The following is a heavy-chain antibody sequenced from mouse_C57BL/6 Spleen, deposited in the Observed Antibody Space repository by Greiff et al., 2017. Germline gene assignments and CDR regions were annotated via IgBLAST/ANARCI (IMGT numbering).Heavy chain of an antibody. D-gene: IGHD1-1*01. CDR3: ARALYGSSNYWYFDV. J-gene: IGHJ1*03. CDR1: GFTFSDYY. V-gene: IGHV5-16*01. Sequence: EVKLMESEGGLVQPGSSMKLSCTASGFTFSDYYMAWVRQVPEKGLEWVANINYDGSSTYYLDSLKSRFIISRDNAKNILYLQMSSLKSEDTATYYCARALYGSSNYWYFDVWGTGTTVTVSS. CDR2: INYDGSST.